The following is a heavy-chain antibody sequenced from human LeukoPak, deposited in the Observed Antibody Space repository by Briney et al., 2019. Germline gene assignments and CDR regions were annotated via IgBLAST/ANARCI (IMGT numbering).Heavy chain of an antibody. Sequence: GGSLRLSCAASGFTFSSYGMHWVRQAPGKGLEWVAVIWYDRSNKYYADSVKGRFTISRDNSKNTLYLQMNSLRAEDTAVYYCAKDHSELRFLEWIDPNNWFDPWGQGTLVTVSS. CDR3: AKDHSELRFLEWIDPNNWFDP. V-gene: IGHV3-30*02. CDR2: IWYDRSNK. CDR1: GFTFSSYG. J-gene: IGHJ5*02. D-gene: IGHD3-3*01.